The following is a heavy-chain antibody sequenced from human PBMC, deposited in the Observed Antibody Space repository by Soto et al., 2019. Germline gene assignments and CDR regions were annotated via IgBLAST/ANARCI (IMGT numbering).Heavy chain of an antibody. D-gene: IGHD6-19*01. CDR3: EAVHGSGPGFDS. CDR1: GFTFTNSA. CDR2: NVVGSGNT. J-gene: IGHJ4*02. V-gene: IGHV1-58*01. Sequence: ASVKVSCKALGFTFTNSAVQWVRQARGQRLEWIGWNVVGSGNTNYAQKFQGRVTITRDMSTRTVYMELRSLTFEDTAVYYCEAVHGSGPGFDSWGQGTLVTVSS.